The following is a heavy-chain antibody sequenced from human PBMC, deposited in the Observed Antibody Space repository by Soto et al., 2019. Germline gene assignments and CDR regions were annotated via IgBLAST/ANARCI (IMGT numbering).Heavy chain of an antibody. CDR3: AKARCSGNSCYVPDY. J-gene: IGHJ4*01. D-gene: IGHD2-15*01. CDR1: GFTFNSYT. Sequence: GGSLRLSCAASGFTFNSYTMAWVRQAPGKVLEWVSSISGSGGSPSYADSVQGRFTISRDNSRNTLSLQMNSLRAEDTATYYCAKARCSGNSCYVPDYWGHGSLVTVSS. V-gene: IGHV3-23*01. CDR2: ISGSGGSP.